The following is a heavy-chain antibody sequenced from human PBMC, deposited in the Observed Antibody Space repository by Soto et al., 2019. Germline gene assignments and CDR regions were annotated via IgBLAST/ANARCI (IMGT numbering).Heavy chain of an antibody. CDR3: ARGASVLPFLAWLSPAPSDGMDV. CDR1: GGTFSSYA. D-gene: IGHD3-3*01. V-gene: IGHV1-69*06. Sequence: SVKVSCKASGGTFSSYAISWVRQAPGQGLEWMGGIIPIFGTANYAQKFQGRVTITADKSTSTAYMELSSLRSEDTAVYYCARGASVLPFLAWLSPAPSDGMDVWGQGTTVTVSS. J-gene: IGHJ6*02. CDR2: IIPIFGTA.